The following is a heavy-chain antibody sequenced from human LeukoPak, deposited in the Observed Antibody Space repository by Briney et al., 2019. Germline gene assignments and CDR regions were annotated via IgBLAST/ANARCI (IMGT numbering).Heavy chain of an antibody. CDR2: IGTTSSYI. V-gene: IGHV3-21*01. CDR1: GFTFSSYG. D-gene: IGHD6-6*01. Sequence: GGSLRLSCAASGFTFSSYGINWVRQAPGKGLEWVSFIGTTSSYIYYADSVKGRFTISRDNAKNSVYLQMSSLRAEDTAVYYCARGVYAFDVWGQGTMVTVSS. J-gene: IGHJ3*01. CDR3: ARGVYAFDV.